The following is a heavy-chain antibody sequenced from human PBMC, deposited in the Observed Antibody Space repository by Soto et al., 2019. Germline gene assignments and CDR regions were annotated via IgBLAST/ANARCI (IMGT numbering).Heavy chain of an antibody. D-gene: IGHD3-10*01. CDR3: ARHSGDYSTSGAADPMDV. J-gene: IGHJ6*02. CDR2: IFPGDSDT. CDR1: GYSFTNHW. V-gene: IGHV5-51*01. Sequence: EVQLVQSGAEVQKPGESLKISCKGSGYSFTNHWIAWVRQMPGKGLEWMGIIFPGDSDTKYSPSFQGQVTMSVDRSINTAFLQWNRLKASDTAIYYCARHSGDYSTSGAADPMDVWGPGTAVTVSS.